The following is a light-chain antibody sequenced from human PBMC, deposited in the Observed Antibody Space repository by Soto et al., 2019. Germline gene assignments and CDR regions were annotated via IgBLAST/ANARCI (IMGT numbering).Light chain of an antibody. CDR3: QQYGSSGT. J-gene: IGKJ1*01. V-gene: IGKV3-20*01. CDR2: GAS. Sequence: EIVLTQSPDTLSLSPGERATLSCRASQSISSNFLSWYQQKPGQAPRLLIYGASSRATGIPDRFSGSGSGTDFTLIISRLEPEDFAVYYCQQYGSSGTFGQGTKVDIK. CDR1: QSISSNF.